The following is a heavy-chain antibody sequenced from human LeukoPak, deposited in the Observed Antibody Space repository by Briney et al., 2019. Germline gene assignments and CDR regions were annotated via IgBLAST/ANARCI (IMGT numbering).Heavy chain of an antibody. CDR1: GFTFSSYA. CDR3: VGVSYTSSWYFDY. Sequence: PGGSLRLSCAASGFTFSSYAMSWVRQAPGKGLVWVSRINSDGSSTTYADSVKGRFTISRDNAKNTLYLQMNSLRAEDTAVYYCVGVSYTSSWYFDYWGQGTLVTVSS. CDR2: INSDGSST. D-gene: IGHD6-13*01. V-gene: IGHV3-74*01. J-gene: IGHJ4*02.